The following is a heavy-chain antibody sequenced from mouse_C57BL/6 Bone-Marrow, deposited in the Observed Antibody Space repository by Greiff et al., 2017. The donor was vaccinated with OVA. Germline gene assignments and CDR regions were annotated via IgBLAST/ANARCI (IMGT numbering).Heavy chain of an antibody. D-gene: IGHD2-1*01. V-gene: IGHV1-54*01. CDR1: GYAFTNYL. CDR3: ARWGIYYGNWGYFDV. Sequence: QVQLKQSGAELVRPGTSVKVSCKASGYAFTNYLIEWVKQRPGQGLAWIGVINPGSGGTNYNEKFKGKATLTADKSSSTAYMQRSSLTSEDSAVYCCARWGIYYGNWGYFDVWGTGTTGTVSS. CDR2: INPGSGGT. J-gene: IGHJ1*03.